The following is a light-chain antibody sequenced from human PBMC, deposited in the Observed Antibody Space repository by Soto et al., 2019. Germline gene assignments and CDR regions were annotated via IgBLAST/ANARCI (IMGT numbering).Light chain of an antibody. J-gene: IGKJ1*01. CDR1: QSTRTW. CDR3: QQYSTYPWT. Sequence: GARVSITFRASQSTRTWLAWYQQKPGQAPKLLIFDASSLENRVSSRFRGRVSGTQFTLTISSLQPHDFATYYCQQYSTYPWTFGQGAKVEFK. V-gene: IGKV1-5*01. CDR2: DAS.